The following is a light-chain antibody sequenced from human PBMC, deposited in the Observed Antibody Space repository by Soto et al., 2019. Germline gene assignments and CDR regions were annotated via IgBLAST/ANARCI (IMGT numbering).Light chain of an antibody. V-gene: IGKV3D-7*01. J-gene: IGKJ5*01. CDR2: GAS. Sequence: EVVVTQSPATRSLSPGEGATLSCRVSQSISSSYLSWYQQRPGQAPRLLIYGASTRATGIPSRFSGSGRGSGTDFTLTISSLQPEDFAVFYCQQDYNLPITFGQGTRLEIK. CDR3: QQDYNLPIT. CDR1: QSISSSY.